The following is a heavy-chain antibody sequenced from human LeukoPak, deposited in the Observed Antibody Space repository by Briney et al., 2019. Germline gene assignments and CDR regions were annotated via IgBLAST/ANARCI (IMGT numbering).Heavy chain of an antibody. CDR1: SYSISSGYY. J-gene: IGHJ4*02. Sequence: ASETLSLTCTVSSYSISSGYYWGWIRQPPGKGLEWIASINHSGITYYNPSLKSRGTISVDTSKNQFSLKVTSVTAADTAVYYCGRDRPTGYYDYWGQGTLVTVSS. CDR2: INHSGIT. CDR3: GRDRPTGYYDY. V-gene: IGHV4-38-2*02. D-gene: IGHD3-9*01.